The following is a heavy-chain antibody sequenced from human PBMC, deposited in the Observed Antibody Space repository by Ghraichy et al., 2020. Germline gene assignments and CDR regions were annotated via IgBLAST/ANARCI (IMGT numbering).Heavy chain of an antibody. D-gene: IGHD3-22*01. J-gene: IGHJ4*02. Sequence: GGSLRLSCAASGFTFSDYYMSWIRQAPGKGLEWVSYISSSSSYTNYADSVKGRFTISRDNAKNSLYLQMNSLRAEDTAVYYCAREVDDYYDSSGYYYDYWGQGTLVTVSS. CDR1: GFTFSDYY. CDR2: ISSSSSYT. CDR3: AREVDDYYDSSGYYYDY. V-gene: IGHV3-11*06.